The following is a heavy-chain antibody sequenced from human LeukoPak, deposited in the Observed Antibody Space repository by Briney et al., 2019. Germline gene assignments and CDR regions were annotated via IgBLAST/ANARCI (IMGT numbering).Heavy chain of an antibody. Sequence: SEGSLRLSCVVSGFTFSSYAMHWVRQAPGKGLEYVSAISSNGGSTYYANSVKGRFTISRDNSKNTLYLQMGSLRVEDMAVYYCARASSGWYGYWGQGTLVTVSS. CDR1: GFTFSSYA. CDR2: ISSNGGST. CDR3: ARASSGWYGY. D-gene: IGHD6-19*01. J-gene: IGHJ4*02. V-gene: IGHV3-64*01.